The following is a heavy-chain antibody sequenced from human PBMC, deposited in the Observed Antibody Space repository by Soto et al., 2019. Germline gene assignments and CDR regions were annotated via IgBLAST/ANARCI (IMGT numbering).Heavy chain of an antibody. CDR3: ARGMDGMDV. CDR1: DFSVSNNY. Sequence: EVQLVETGGGLIQPGGSLRLSCAASDFSVSNNYMTWVRQAPGKGLEWVSVIYSGGNTYYADNVKGRFTISRDSSTNTLYLQMNSLRVEETAVYYCARGMDGMDVWGQGTTVTVSS. V-gene: IGHV3-53*02. J-gene: IGHJ6*02. CDR2: IYSGGNT.